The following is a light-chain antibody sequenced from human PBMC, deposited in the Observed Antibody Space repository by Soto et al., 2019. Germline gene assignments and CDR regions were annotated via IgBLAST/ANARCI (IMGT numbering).Light chain of an antibody. CDR1: QTIVGW. CDR2: AAS. Sequence: DIQMTQFPSTLSASVGDRVTITCRASQTIVGWVAWFQQKPGRAPKLLIFAASALETGVPSRFSGGGSGTEFTLSITSLQPDEFATYYCQQYDSYPYTFGQGTKVELK. J-gene: IGKJ2*01. CDR3: QQYDSYPYT. V-gene: IGKV1-5*03.